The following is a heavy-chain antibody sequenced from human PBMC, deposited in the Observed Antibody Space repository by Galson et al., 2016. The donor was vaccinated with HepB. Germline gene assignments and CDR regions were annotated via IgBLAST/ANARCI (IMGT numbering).Heavy chain of an antibody. V-gene: IGHV3-64D*06. CDR3: VKGEIAVAGMAFDI. CDR1: GFAFSSYV. J-gene: IGHJ3*02. D-gene: IGHD6-19*01. Sequence: SLRLSCAASGFAFSSYVMHWVRQAPGKGLEYVSHVSSNGGSTYYADSVKGRFTISRDNSKNTLYFQMSSLRTEDTAVYYCVKGEIAVAGMAFDIWGQGTVVTVSS. CDR2: VSSNGGST.